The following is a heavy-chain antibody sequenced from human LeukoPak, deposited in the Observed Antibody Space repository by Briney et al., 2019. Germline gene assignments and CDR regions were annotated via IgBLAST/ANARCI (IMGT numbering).Heavy chain of an antibody. D-gene: IGHD2-2*02. CDR2: ISVYNGNT. V-gene: IGHV1-18*01. CDR3: ARTCSSSSCYMVH. CDR1: GYTFANFG. J-gene: IGHJ4*02. Sequence: ASVTVSFTASGYTFANFGITWVRQAPGQGLEWMGWISVYNGNTNYAQNLQGRVTLTTDTSTSTAYMELRSLRSDDTALYYCARTCSSSSCYMVHGGQGTRVTVSP.